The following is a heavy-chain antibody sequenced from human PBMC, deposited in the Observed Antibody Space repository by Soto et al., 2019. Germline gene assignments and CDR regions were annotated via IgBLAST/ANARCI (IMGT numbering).Heavy chain of an antibody. V-gene: IGHV3-48*02. CDR1: GFTFSSYN. CDR3: ARDANWSHHPDN. D-gene: IGHD3-3*01. J-gene: IGHJ4*02. CDR2: ISSSTSTI. Sequence: WGSLRRSCAASGFTFSSYNMNWIRQAPGKGLEWISYISSSTSTIYYADSVKGRFTISRDNAKNSLFLQMNSLRDEDTAVYHWARDANWSHHPDNWGQGALDPVSS.